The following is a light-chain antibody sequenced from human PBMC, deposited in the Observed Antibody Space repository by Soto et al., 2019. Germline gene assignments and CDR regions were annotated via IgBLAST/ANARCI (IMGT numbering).Light chain of an antibody. J-gene: IGKJ2*01. V-gene: IGKV1-39*01. CDR3: EHSYSTPYA. CDR1: QSISSY. Sequence: DIHMTQSPYSLSASVGDRVTITCRASQSISSYLNWYQQKPGKAPKLLIYATSSLQSGVPSRFIAGGFGTYFTHTIGSLHPEDLAAEDGEHSYSTPYAFGQGTKLVIE. CDR2: ATS.